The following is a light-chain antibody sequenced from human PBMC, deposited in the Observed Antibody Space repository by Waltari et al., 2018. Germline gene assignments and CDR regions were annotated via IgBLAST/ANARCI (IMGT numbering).Light chain of an antibody. CDR3: AAWDDSLNGHWL. CDR2: RND. V-gene: IGLV1-44*01. Sequence: QSVLTQPPSAYGTPGRTVTISCSGGSSTTRGKIVNWSKQVPGKAPKLLIYRNDQRPSGVPDRFSGSKSGTSASLAISGLQSDDEADYYCAAWDDSLNGHWLFGGGTKLSVL. CDR1: SSTTRGKI. J-gene: IGLJ3*02.